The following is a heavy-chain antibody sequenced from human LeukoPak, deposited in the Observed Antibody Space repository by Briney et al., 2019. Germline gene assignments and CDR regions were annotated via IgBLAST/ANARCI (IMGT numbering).Heavy chain of an antibody. V-gene: IGHV1-46*01. CDR3: ARDYPYYYDSSGHDAFDI. CDR2: INPSGGST. Sequence: ASVKVSCKASGYTFTSYYMHWVRQAPGQGLEWMGIINPSGGSTSYAQKFQGRVTMTRDTSTSTAYMELSSLRSEDTAVYYCARDYPYYYDSSGHDAFDIWGQGTMVTVSS. D-gene: IGHD3-22*01. CDR1: GYTFTSYY. J-gene: IGHJ3*02.